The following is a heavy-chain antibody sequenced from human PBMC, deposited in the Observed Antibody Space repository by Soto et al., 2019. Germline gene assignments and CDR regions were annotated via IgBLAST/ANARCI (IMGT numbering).Heavy chain of an antibody. J-gene: IGHJ4*02. CDR3: ARGRAYYYGRIGYHFDL. CDR1: GDSFSGADYY. Sequence: QVQLQESGPGLVKPSQTLSLSCTLSGDSFSGADYYWSWIRQPPGKGLEWIGYIFHSGSTAYNPXLTRRITIALDXSXNXXALSLRSVPAADTAVYYCARGRAYYYGRIGYHFDLWGQGTLVTVSS. V-gene: IGHV4-30-4*01. D-gene: IGHD3-22*01. CDR2: IFHSGST.